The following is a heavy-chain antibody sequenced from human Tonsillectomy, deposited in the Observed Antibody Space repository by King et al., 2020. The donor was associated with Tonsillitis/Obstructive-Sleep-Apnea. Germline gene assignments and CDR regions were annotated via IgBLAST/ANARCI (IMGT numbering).Heavy chain of an antibody. CDR2: ISSIGGII. V-gene: IGHV3-48*03. CDR1: RFTFSRYE. Sequence: VQLVESGGGLVQPGGSLRLSCAASRFTFSRYEMNWVRQAPGKGLEWVSYISSIGGIIYYADSVKGRFTISRDNAKNSLYLHMNTLRADDTAVYYCARLRDGYSLGRGMDVWGQGTTVTVSS. CDR3: ARLRDGYSLGRGMDV. J-gene: IGHJ6*02. D-gene: IGHD5-24*01.